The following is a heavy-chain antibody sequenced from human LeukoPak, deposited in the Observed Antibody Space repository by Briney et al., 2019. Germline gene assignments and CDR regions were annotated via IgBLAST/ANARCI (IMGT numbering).Heavy chain of an antibody. D-gene: IGHD1-26*01. CDR2: IWNDGSNT. Sequence: GGSLRLSCATSGFTFSSSAMSWVRQPPGKGLAWVAVIWNDGSNTYYGDSVKGLFTISRDNSKNTLYLQMNSLRAEDTAVYYCARDNAGLVKHLDAFDLWGQGTMVTVAS. CDR1: GFTFSSSA. CDR3: ARDNAGLVKHLDAFDL. J-gene: IGHJ3*01. V-gene: IGHV3-33*08.